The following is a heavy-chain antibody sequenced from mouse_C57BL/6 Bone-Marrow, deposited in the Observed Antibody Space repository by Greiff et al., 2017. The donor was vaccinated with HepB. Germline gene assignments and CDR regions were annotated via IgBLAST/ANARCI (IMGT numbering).Heavy chain of an antibody. Sequence: VQLQQPGAELVMPGASVKLSCKASGYTFTSYWMHWVKQRPGQGLEWIGEIDPSDSYTNYNQKFKGKSTLTVDKSSSTAYMQLSSLTSEDSAVYYCARGDYDDAWFAYWGQGTRVTVSA. CDR1: GYTFTSYW. CDR2: IDPSDSYT. D-gene: IGHD2-4*01. CDR3: ARGDYDDAWFAY. V-gene: IGHV1-69*01. J-gene: IGHJ3*01.